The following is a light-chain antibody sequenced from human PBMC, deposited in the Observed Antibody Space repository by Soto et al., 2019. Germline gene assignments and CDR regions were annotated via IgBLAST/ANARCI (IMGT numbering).Light chain of an antibody. CDR1: QSINNNY. V-gene: IGKV3-20*01. CDR2: GAS. CDR3: LQYSSSPWT. Sequence: EIVLTQSPGTLSLSPGERVTLSCRASQSINNNYLAWYQQKPGQAPRLLIYGASSRASGIPDRFSGSESGTDFTLTISRLEPEDFAVYHCLQYSSSPWTFGLGTKVEIK. J-gene: IGKJ1*01.